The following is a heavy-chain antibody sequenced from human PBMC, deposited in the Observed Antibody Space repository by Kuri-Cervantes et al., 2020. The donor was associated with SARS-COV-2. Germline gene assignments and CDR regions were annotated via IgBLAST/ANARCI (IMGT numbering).Heavy chain of an antibody. CDR3: ARAPSFDP. CDR2: IYYSGST. CDR1: GGSISSGDYY. J-gene: IGHJ5*02. Sequence: LRLSCTVSGGSISSGDYYWSWIRQPPGKGLEWIGYIYYSGSTYYNPSLKSRVIISVDTSKNQFSLKLSPVTAADTAVYYCARAPSFDPWGQGTLVTVSS. V-gene: IGHV4-30-4*01.